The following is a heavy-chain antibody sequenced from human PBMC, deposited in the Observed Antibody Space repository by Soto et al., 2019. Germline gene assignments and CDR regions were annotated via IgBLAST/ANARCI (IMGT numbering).Heavy chain of an antibody. CDR1: GFTFSSYS. D-gene: IGHD3-10*01. Sequence: GGSLRLSCAASGFTFSSYSMSWVRQAPGKGLEWVSGFRTGGDDGTTYYADSVKGRFTISRDNAKNTLFLQKNSLRAEDTAIYYCGKKVNSGPGGQYFDYWGQGTLVTVSS. V-gene: IGHV3-23*01. CDR2: FRTGGDDGTT. CDR3: GKKVNSGPGGQYFDY. J-gene: IGHJ4*02.